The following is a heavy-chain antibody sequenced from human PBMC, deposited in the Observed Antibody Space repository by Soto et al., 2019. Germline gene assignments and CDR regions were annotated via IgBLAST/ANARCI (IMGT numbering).Heavy chain of an antibody. CDR1: GXAVSNYF. CDR2: IIATGGTT. Sequence: GSLRLSCAASGXAVSNYFMNWVRQTPGTGLEWVSAIIATGGTTYYADSVKGRFTISRDSSKNTLYMQMNSLRADDTAVYYCARDSDYWGQGTLGTVS. CDR3: ARDSDY. J-gene: IGHJ4*02. V-gene: IGHV3-23*01.